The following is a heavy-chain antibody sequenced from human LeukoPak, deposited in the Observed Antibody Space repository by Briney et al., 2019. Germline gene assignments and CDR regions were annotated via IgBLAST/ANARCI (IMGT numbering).Heavy chain of an antibody. V-gene: IGHV3-21*01. J-gene: IGHJ4*02. CDR1: GFTFSSYS. Sequence: GGSLRLSCAASGFTFSSYSMNWVRQAPGKGLEWVSSISSSSSYIYYADSVKGRFTISRDNAKNSLYLQMNSLRAEDTAVYYCARDGDPSLEWLFDYWGQGTLVTVSS. CDR3: ARDGDPSLEWLFDY. CDR2: ISSSSSYI. D-gene: IGHD3-3*01.